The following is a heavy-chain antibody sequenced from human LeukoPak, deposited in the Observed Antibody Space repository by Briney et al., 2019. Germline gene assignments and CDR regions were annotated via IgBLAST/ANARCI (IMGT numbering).Heavy chain of an antibody. CDR2: IIPIFGTA. CDR3: ARDRGHYDFWSGYYILTY. CDR1: GGTFSSYA. V-gene: IGHV1-69*05. J-gene: IGHJ4*02. Sequence: SVKVSCKASGGTFSSYAISWVRQAPGQGLEWMGGIIPIFGTANYAQKFQGRVTITTDGSTSTAYMELSSLRSEDTAVYYCARDRGHYDFWSGYYILTYWGQGTLVTVSS. D-gene: IGHD3-3*01.